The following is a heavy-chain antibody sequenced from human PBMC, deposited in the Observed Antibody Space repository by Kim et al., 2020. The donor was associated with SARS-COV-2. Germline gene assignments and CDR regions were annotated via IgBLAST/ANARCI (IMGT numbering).Heavy chain of an antibody. J-gene: IGHJ4*02. CDR2: IYYSGST. D-gene: IGHD3-22*01. Sequence: SETLSLTCTVSGGSISSYYWSWIRQPPGKGLEWIGYIYYSGSTNYNPSLKSRVTISVDTSKNQFSLKLSSVTAADTAVYYCARATRGIVAQVGWASFDYWGQGTLVTVSS. CDR3: ARATRGIVAQVGWASFDY. V-gene: IGHV4-59*01. CDR1: GGSISSYY.